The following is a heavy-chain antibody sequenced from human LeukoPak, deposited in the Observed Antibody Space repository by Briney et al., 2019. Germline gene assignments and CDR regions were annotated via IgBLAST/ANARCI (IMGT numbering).Heavy chain of an antibody. CDR3: ARDKSGRGPDY. CDR2: ISSSSSYI. Sequence: GGSLRLSCAASGFTFSRYSMNWVRQAPGKGLEWVSSISSSSSYICYADSVKGRFTISRDNAKNSLYLQMNGLRAEDTAVYYCARDKSGRGPDYWGQGTLVTVSS. J-gene: IGHJ4*02. CDR1: GFTFSRYS. D-gene: IGHD5-12*01. V-gene: IGHV3-21*01.